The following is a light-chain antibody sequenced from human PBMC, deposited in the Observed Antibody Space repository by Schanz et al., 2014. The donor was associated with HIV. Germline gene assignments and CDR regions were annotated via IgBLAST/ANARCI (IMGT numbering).Light chain of an antibody. V-gene: IGLV2-14*01. J-gene: IGLJ3*02. CDR2: DVT. CDR3: SSYTSSDTQV. Sequence: QSALTQPASVSGSPGQSITISCTGTSSDVGGYNYVSWYQQHPGKVPKLIIFDVTHRPSGTSNRFSGSKSGNTASLTISGLQAEDEADYYCSSYTSSDTQVFGGGTKLTVL. CDR1: SSDVGGYNY.